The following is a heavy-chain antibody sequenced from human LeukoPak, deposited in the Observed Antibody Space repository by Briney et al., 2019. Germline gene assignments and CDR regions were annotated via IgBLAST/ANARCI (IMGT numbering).Heavy chain of an antibody. CDR2: INPNSGGT. D-gene: IGHD1-26*01. CDR1: GYTFTGYY. CDR3: ARELSSGSYSPFDY. Sequence: GASVKVSYKASGYTFTGYYMHWVRQAPGQGLEWMGWINPNSGGTNYAQKFQGRVTMTRDTSISTAYMELSRLRSDDTAVYYCARELSSGSYSPFDYWGQGTLVTVSS. V-gene: IGHV1-2*02. J-gene: IGHJ4*02.